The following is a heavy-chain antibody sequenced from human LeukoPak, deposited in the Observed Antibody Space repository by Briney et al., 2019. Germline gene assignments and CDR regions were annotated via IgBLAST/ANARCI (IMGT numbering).Heavy chain of an antibody. Sequence: SLRPSCAASGFTFDDYAMHWVRQAPGKGLEWVSGISWNSGSIGYADSVKGRFTISRDNAKNSLYLQMNSLRAEDTALYYCATLGGYSYGLRNSIDYWGQGTLVTVSS. J-gene: IGHJ4*02. V-gene: IGHV3-9*01. CDR3: ATLGGYSYGLRNSIDY. CDR1: GFTFDDYA. CDR2: ISWNSGSI. D-gene: IGHD5-18*01.